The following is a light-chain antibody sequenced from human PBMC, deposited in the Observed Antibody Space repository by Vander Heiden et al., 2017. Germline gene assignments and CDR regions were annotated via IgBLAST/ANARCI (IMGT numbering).Light chain of an antibody. CDR1: SHGHSS. Sequence: SSELTQDPAVSVALGPTVRITCQGDSHGHSSASWYQQKPGQTPVLVMYGKNNRPSGIPDRLSGPRSGNTDSLTITGAQAEDEADYYCNTRDSSGNHSVFGTGTKVTVL. V-gene: IGLV3-19*01. CDR3: NTRDSSGNHSV. J-gene: IGLJ1*01. CDR2: GKN.